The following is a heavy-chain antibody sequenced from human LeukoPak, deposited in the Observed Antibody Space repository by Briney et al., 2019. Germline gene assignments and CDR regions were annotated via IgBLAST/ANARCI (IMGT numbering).Heavy chain of an antibody. D-gene: IGHD2-15*01. V-gene: IGHV3-30*04. CDR3: AKGLYCSGGSCYPGYFDY. CDR1: GFTFSSYA. CDR2: ISYDGSNK. Sequence: QPGRSLRLSCAASGFTFSSYAMHWVRQAPGKGLEWVAVISYDGSNKYYADSVKGRFTISRDNSKNTLYLQMNSLRAEDTAVYYCAKGLYCSGGSCYPGYFDYWGQGTLVTVSS. J-gene: IGHJ4*02.